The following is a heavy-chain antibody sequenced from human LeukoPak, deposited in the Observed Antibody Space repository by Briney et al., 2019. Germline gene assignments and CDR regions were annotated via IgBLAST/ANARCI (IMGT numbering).Heavy chain of an antibody. CDR3: AKTGTTGVHYMDV. CDR1: GYTFTSYY. CDR2: INPSGGST. V-gene: IGHV1-46*01. J-gene: IGHJ6*03. D-gene: IGHD1-1*01. Sequence: ASVKVSCKASGYTFTSYYMHWVRQAPGQGLEWMGIINPSGGSTSYAQKFQGRVTMTRDMSTSTVYMELNSLRAEDTAVYYCAKTGTTGVHYMDVWGKGTTVTVSS.